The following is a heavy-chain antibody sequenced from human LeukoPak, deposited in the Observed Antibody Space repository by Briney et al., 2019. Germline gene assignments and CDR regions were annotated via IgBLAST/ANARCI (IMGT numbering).Heavy chain of an antibody. CDR3: ARGYGSGSYYPWFDP. Sequence: SETLSLTCAVYGGSFSGYYWSWIRQPPGKGPEWIGEINHSGSTNYNPSLKSRVTISVDTSKNQFSLKLSSVTAADTAVYYCARGYGSGSYYPWFDPWGQGTLVTVSS. CDR2: INHSGST. V-gene: IGHV4-34*01. D-gene: IGHD3-10*01. J-gene: IGHJ5*02. CDR1: GGSFSGYY.